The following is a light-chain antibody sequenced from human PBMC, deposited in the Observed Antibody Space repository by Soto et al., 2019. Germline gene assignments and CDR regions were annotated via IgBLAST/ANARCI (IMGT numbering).Light chain of an antibody. CDR1: SSDVGSYNY. Sequence: SALTQPRSVSGSPGQSVTISCTGTSSDVGSYNYVSWYQHHPGKAPKLMIYDVSERPSGVPDRFSGSKSGSTASLTISGLQAEDEADYFCCSFASSNTLYVFGTGTKLTVL. J-gene: IGLJ1*01. CDR2: DVS. CDR3: CSFASSNTLYV. V-gene: IGLV2-11*01.